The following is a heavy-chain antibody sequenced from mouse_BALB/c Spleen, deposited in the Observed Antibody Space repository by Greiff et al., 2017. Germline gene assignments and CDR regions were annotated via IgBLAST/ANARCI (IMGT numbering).Heavy chain of an antibody. D-gene: IGHD2-2*01. J-gene: IGHJ3*01. CDR3: ARDRGYDGAWFAY. CDR1: GFTFSSYG. CDR2: INSNGGST. Sequence: EVQLVESGGGLVQPGGSLKLSCAASGFTFSSYGMSWVRQTPDKRLELVATINSNGGSTYYPDSVKGRFTISRDNAKNTLYLQMSSLKSEDTAMYYCARDRGYDGAWFAYWGQGTLVTVSA. V-gene: IGHV5-6-3*01.